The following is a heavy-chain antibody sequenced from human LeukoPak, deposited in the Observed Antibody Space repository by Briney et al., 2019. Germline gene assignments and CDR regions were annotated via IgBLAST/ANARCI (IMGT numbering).Heavy chain of an antibody. CDR2: INPNSGGT. V-gene: IGHV1-2*02. CDR3: ARIRTYSGSAFDI. CDR1: GYTFTGYY. Sequence: ASVKVSCKASGYTFTGYYMHWVRQAPGQGLEWMGWINPNSGGTNYAQKFQGRVTMTRDTAISTAYLELSRLRSDDTAVYYCARIRTYSGSAFDIWGQGTMVTVSS. D-gene: IGHD1-26*01. J-gene: IGHJ3*02.